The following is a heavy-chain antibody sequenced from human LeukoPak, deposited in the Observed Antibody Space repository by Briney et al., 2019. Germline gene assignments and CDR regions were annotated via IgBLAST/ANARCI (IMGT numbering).Heavy chain of an antibody. CDR1: GFTFSNYA. V-gene: IGHV3-23*01. CDR3: ARDLAGSRDT. Sequence: GGSLRLSCLPSGFTFSNYAMTWVRQAPGKGLEWVSSISGSGGTSYYADSVKGRFTISRDNAKNTLYLQMNSLRAEDTAVYYCARDLAGSRDTWGQGTLVTVSS. J-gene: IGHJ4*02. CDR2: ISGSGGTS. D-gene: IGHD5-18*01.